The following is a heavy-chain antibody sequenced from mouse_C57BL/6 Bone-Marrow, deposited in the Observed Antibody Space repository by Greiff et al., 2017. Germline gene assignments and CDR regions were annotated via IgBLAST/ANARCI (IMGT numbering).Heavy chain of an antibody. J-gene: IGHJ4*01. CDR2: VYPYNGGT. D-gene: IGHD3-2*02. CDR3: AKQLRLPDYYAMDY. V-gene: IGHV1-36*01. CDR1: GFTFTDYY. Sequence: EVQGVESGPVLVKPGPSVKISCKASGFTFTDYYMHWVKQSHGKSLEWIGLVYPYNGGTSYNQKFKGKATLTVDTSSSTAYMELNSLTSEDSAVYYCAKQLRLPDYYAMDYWGQGTSVTVSS.